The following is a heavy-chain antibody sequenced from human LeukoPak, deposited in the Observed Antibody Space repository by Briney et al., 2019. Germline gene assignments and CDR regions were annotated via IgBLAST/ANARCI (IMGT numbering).Heavy chain of an antibody. CDR1: GFTFSSYS. CDR2: ISSSSSMI. Sequence: GGSLRLSCAASGFTFSSYSMNWVRQAPGKGLEWVSYISSSSSMIYYADSVKGRFTISRDNAKNSLYLQMKSLRDEDTAIYYCARDYGDLPARVPYFDYWGQGTPVTVSS. V-gene: IGHV3-48*02. CDR3: ARDYGDLPARVPYFDY. J-gene: IGHJ4*02. D-gene: IGHD4-17*01.